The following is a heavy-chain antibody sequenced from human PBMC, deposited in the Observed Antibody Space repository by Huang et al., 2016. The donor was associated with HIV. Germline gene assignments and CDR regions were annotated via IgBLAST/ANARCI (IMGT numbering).Heavy chain of an antibody. CDR3: ARSLMGEDPFDI. J-gene: IGHJ3*02. CDR2: VNHCGSA. CDR1: GGPLSGHY. D-gene: IGHD3-16*01. Sequence: QVRLHQWGTGLVRPSETLSLTCAVYGGPLSGHYWSWVRLPPGGSLEWLGEVNHCGSANYNPSRKSRLSMSIDTSKKQFSLKLGSVTAADTALYYCARSLMGEDPFDIWGQGTLVTVSS. V-gene: IGHV4-34*01.